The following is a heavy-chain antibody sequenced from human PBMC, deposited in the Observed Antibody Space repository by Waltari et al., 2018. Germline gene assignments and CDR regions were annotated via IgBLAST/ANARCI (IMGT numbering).Heavy chain of an antibody. V-gene: IGHV4-34*01. D-gene: IGHD6-13*01. CDR3: ARGMGSSSWYSRYFQH. CDR1: GGSFSGYY. Sequence: QVQLQQWGAGLLKPSETLSLTCAVYGGSFSGYYWSWIRQPPGKGLEWIGEINHSGSTNYHPSLKSRVTISVDTSKNQFSLKLSSVTAADTAVYYCARGMGSSSWYSRYFQHWGQGTLVTVSS. CDR2: INHSGST. J-gene: IGHJ1*01.